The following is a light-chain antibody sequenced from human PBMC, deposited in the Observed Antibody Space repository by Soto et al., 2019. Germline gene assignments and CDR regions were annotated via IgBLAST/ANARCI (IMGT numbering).Light chain of an antibody. CDR1: QRISTW. CDR2: KAS. V-gene: IGKV1-5*03. CDR3: QDYDSFT. Sequence: DIPMTQSPSTLSASVGDRVSITCRASQRISTWLAWYQQKPGKAPKLLISKASSLETGVPSRFSGSGSGTEFTLTISSLQPDDLATYYCQDYDSFTFGQGTKVEIK. J-gene: IGKJ1*01.